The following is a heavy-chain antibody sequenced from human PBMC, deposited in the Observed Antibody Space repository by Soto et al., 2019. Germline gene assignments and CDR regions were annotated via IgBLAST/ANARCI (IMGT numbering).Heavy chain of an antibody. V-gene: IGHV4-34*01. CDR1: GGSFSGYY. CDR3: AREVSGGCSSTSYSQRMDV. J-gene: IGHJ6*02. CDR2: INHSGST. D-gene: IGHD2-2*01. Sequence: PSETLSLTCAVYGGSFSGYYWSWIRQPPGKGLEWIGEINHSGSTNYNPSLKSRVTISVDTSKNQFSLKLSSVTAADTAVYYCAREVSGGCSSTSYSQRMDVWGQGTTVTVSS.